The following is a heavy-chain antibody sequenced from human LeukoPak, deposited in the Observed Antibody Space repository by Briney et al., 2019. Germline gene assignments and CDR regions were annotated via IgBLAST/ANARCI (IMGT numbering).Heavy chain of an antibody. CDR1: GGPISVDY. CDR2: IYYTGRT. CDR3: AKMTIHGGSVL. J-gene: IGHJ4*02. D-gene: IGHD2-15*01. Sequence: PSETLSLTCIVSGGPISVDYWNRIRQAPGKGLEWIGYIYYTGRTKYNPSLASRLTISIDTSKSQFSLRLTSVTAADTAVYYCAKMTIHGGSVLWGQGSLVTVSS. V-gene: IGHV4-59*01.